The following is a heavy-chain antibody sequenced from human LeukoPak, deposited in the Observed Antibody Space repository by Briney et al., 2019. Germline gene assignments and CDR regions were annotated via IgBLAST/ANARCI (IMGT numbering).Heavy chain of an antibody. V-gene: IGHV5-51*01. CDR2: IYPGESDT. Sequence: GESLKISCKGSGYIFTSYWIGWGRQLPGKGLEWMGIIYPGESDTRYSPSFQGQVTISADKSISTAYLQWSSLKASDTAMYYCARRREYYYDSSGAYYYGMDVWGQGTTVTVSS. J-gene: IGHJ6*02. D-gene: IGHD3-22*01. CDR1: GYIFTSYW. CDR3: ARRREYYYDSSGAYYYGMDV.